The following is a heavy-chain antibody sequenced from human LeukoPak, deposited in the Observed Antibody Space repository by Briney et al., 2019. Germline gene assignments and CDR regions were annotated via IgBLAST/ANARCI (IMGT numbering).Heavy chain of an antibody. CDR3: ARDRDDFWSGYYNYYMDV. Sequence: GGSLRLSCAASGFTFRSYWMSWVRQAPGKKPEWVANIKEDGSEKYYDDSVRGRFTISRDNAKNTLYLDMNSLRAEDTAVYYCARDRDDFWSGYYNYYMDVWGKGTTVTVSS. CDR1: GFTFRSYW. V-gene: IGHV3-7*01. J-gene: IGHJ6*03. D-gene: IGHD3-3*01. CDR2: IKEDGSEK.